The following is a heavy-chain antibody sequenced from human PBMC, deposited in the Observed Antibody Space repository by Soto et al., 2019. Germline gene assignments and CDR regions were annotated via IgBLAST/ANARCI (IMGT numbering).Heavy chain of an antibody. Sequence: PGGSLRLSCAASGFTFSSYGMHWVRHAPGKGLEWVAVIWYDGSNKYYADSVKGRFTISRDNSKNTLYLQMNSLRAGDTAVYYCARDCTNGVCYTGYYYYYYGMDVWGQGTTVTVSS. D-gene: IGHD2-8*01. CDR2: IWYDGSNK. V-gene: IGHV3-33*01. CDR1: GFTFSSYG. J-gene: IGHJ6*02. CDR3: ARDCTNGVCYTGYYYYYYGMDV.